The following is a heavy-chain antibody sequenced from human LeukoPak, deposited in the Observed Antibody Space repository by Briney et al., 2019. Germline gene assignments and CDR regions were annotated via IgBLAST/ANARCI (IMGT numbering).Heavy chain of an antibody. CDR1: GDSVSSNSAS. D-gene: IGHD6-13*01. CDR3: TRGSFFDI. V-gene: IGHV6-1*01. Sequence: SQTPSLTCAISGDSVSSNSASWNWIRLSPSRGLEWLGRTYYRSKWYNDYGTSLKSRITINPDTSKNQLSLQLNSVTPEDTAVYYCTRGSFFDIWGQGTMVTVSS. J-gene: IGHJ3*02. CDR2: TYYRSKWYN.